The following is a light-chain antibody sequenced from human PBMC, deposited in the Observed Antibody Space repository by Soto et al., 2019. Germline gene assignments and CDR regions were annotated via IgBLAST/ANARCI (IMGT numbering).Light chain of an antibody. Sequence: QSVLTQPASVSGSLGQSITISCTGSNSDVGGHNYVSWYQQHPGKAPKLMIYEVGIRPSGVSTRFSGSKSGNTASLTISGLQAEDGADYYCSSYTSTILYVFGTGTKV. J-gene: IGLJ1*01. CDR2: EVG. CDR1: NSDVGGHNY. CDR3: SSYTSTILYV. V-gene: IGLV2-14*01.